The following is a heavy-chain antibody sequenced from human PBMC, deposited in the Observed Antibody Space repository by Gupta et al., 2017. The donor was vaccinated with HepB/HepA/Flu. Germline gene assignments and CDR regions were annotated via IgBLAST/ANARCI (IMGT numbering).Heavy chain of an antibody. D-gene: IGHD7-27*01. J-gene: IGHJ3*02. CDR3: GRENWGEAFDI. Sequence: EVRLVESGGGWLHPGESLRLSCAASGFTVRRNYVSWVSQYPGKGLEWVSVIYSGRSTYYADSVKGRFTISRANSKKTLYLQMNSRRAEDTAVYYCGRENWGEAFDIWGQGTMVTVSS. CDR2: IYSGRST. CDR1: GFTVRRNY. V-gene: IGHV3-53*01.